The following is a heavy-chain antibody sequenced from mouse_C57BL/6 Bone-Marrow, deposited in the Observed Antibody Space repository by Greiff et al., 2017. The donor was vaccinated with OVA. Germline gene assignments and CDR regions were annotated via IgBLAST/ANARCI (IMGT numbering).Heavy chain of an antibody. J-gene: IGHJ4*01. CDR3: AGWLLRFMDY. D-gene: IGHD2-3*01. V-gene: IGHV3-6*01. Sequence: VQLKESGPGLVKPSQSLSLTCSVTGYSITSGYYWNWIRQFPGNKLEWMGYISYDGSNNYNPSLKNRISITRDTSKNQFFLKLNSVTTEDTATYYCAGWLLRFMDYWGQGTSVTVSS. CDR1: GYSITSGYY. CDR2: ISYDGSN.